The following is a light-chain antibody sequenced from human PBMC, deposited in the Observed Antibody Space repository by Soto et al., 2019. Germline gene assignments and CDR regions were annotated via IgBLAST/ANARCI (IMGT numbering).Light chain of an antibody. V-gene: IGLV2-14*01. CDR1: SGDIGGYTY. Sequence: QSALTQPASVSGSPGQSITISCTGSSGDIGGYTYVSWYQQHPVKAPKLMIYHVSNRPSGISSRFSGSNSGNTASLTISVLRAEDEAYYYCSSYTSSSTFVFGTGTKLTVL. J-gene: IGLJ1*01. CDR3: SSYTSSSTFV. CDR2: HVS.